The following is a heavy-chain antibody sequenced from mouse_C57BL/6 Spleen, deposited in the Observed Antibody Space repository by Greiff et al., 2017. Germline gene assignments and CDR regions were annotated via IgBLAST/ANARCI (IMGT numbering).Heavy chain of an antibody. CDR2: IYPSDSET. CDR3: ARDLNYGSSHWYFDV. Sequence: QVHVKQPGAELVRPGSSVKLSCKASGYTFTSYWMDWVKQRPGQGLEWIGNIYPSDSETHYNQKFKDKATLTVDKSSSTAYMQLSSLTSEDSAVYYCARDLNYGSSHWYFDVWGTGTTVTVSS. V-gene: IGHV1-61*01. D-gene: IGHD1-1*01. CDR1: GYTFTSYW. J-gene: IGHJ1*03.